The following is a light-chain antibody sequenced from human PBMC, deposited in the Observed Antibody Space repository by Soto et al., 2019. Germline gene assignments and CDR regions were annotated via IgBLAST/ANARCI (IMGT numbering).Light chain of an antibody. Sequence: DIQMTQSPSSVSASVGDRVTITCRASRGISSWLAWYQQKPGKAPELLIYAASNLQTGVPSRFSGSGSGTDFTLTISSLQSEDFATYYCQQPNSFPLTFGGGTKVEIK. CDR3: QQPNSFPLT. CDR1: RGISSW. V-gene: IGKV1-12*01. J-gene: IGKJ4*01. CDR2: AAS.